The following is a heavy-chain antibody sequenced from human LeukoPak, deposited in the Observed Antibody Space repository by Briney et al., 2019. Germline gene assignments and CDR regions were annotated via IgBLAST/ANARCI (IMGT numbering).Heavy chain of an antibody. V-gene: IGHV3-7*01. CDR1: GFTSSSYW. CDR3: ARDRGSSGWYEFDY. CDR2: IKQDGSEK. Sequence: TVRSLRLSCAASGFTSSSYWMSWVRQAPGKGLEWVANIKQDGSEKYYVDSVKGRFTISRDNAKNSLYLQMNSLRAEDTAVYYCARDRGSSGWYEFDYWGQGTLVTVSS. D-gene: IGHD6-19*01. J-gene: IGHJ4*02.